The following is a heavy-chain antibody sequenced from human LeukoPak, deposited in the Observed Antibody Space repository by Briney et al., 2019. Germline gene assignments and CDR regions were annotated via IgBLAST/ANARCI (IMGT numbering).Heavy chain of an antibody. D-gene: IGHD3-22*01. Sequence: PSETLSLTCTVSGGSISSGGYYWSWIRQHPGKGLEWIGEINHSGSTNYNPSLKSRVTISVDTSKNQFSLKLSSVTAADTAVYYCAGGYYDSSGYLYFDYWGQGTLVSVSS. CDR3: AGGYYDSSGYLYFDY. J-gene: IGHJ4*02. CDR2: INHSGST. V-gene: IGHV4-39*07. CDR1: GGSISSGGYY.